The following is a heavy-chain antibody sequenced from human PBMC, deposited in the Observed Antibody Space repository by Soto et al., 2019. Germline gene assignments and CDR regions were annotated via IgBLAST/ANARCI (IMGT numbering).Heavy chain of an antibody. J-gene: IGHJ6*02. CDR3: ARSGSWPFFYYGVDV. Sequence: QVQLVQSGPELKKPGASVKVSCKASGYTFSTSGISWVRQAPGQGLEWMEWISTYNGGTSDAQKFQGRVTMTTVRSKITAYMEMRSLRADDTVVYYCARSGSWPFFYYGVDVWGQGTTVTVSS. CDR1: GYTFSTSG. D-gene: IGHD3-10*01. V-gene: IGHV1-18*01. CDR2: ISTYNGGT.